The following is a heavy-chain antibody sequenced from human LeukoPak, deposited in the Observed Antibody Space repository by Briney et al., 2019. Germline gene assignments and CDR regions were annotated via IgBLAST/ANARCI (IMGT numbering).Heavy chain of an antibody. CDR3: ARGKQLEHFALDY. J-gene: IGHJ4*02. V-gene: IGHV1-18*01. Sequence: ASVTVSCKASGYTFTNYGITWVRQAPGQGLEWMGWISAYNGNKKNAQKLQDRVTMTTDTSTSTAYMELRRLRSDDTALYYCARGKQLEHFALDYWGQGTLVTVSP. CDR1: GYTFTNYG. CDR2: ISAYNGNK. D-gene: IGHD5-18*01.